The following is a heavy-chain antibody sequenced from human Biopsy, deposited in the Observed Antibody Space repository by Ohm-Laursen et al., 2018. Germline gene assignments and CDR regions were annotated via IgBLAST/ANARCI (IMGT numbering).Heavy chain of an antibody. V-gene: IGHV4-61*01. CDR1: GYSISTGYY. D-gene: IGHD2/OR15-2a*01. CDR3: ARATNSTGWPYYYFYGMDV. CDR2: IYYSGST. Sequence: GTLSLTCAVSGYSISTGYYWGWIRQPPGKGLEWIGYIYYSGSTNYNPSLKSRVTISVDTSKNQFSLRLNSVTAADTAVYYCARATNSTGWPYYYFYGMDVWGQGTTVTVSS. J-gene: IGHJ6*02.